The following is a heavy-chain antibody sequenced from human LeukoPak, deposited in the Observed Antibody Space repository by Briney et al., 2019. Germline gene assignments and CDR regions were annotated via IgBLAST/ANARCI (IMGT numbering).Heavy chain of an antibody. J-gene: IGHJ6*02. CDR1: GFSFRTYN. CDR2: ISYNGGYI. V-gene: IGHV3-33*01. CDR3: ARRYGDDGMDV. Sequence: GGSLRLSCTASGFSFRTYNLHWVRQAPGKGLEWVAVISYNGGYIHYEDSVKGRFTISRDNAKNSLYLQMNSLRAEDTAVYYCARRYGDDGMDVWGQGTTVIVSS. D-gene: IGHD4-17*01.